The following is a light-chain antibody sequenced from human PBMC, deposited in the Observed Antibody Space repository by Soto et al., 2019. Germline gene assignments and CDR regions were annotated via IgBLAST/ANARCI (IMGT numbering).Light chain of an antibody. Sequence: DFVMTQSPVSLAVSLGERATINCKSSQSVLYSSNNKNYIAWYQQKPGQPPKLLIYWASTRGSGVPDRFSGSGSGTDFPLTISSLQAEDVAVYYCQQYRLAPYSFGQGTKLDIK. CDR3: QQYRLAPYS. CDR2: WAS. J-gene: IGKJ2*03. CDR1: QSVLYSSNNKNY. V-gene: IGKV4-1*01.